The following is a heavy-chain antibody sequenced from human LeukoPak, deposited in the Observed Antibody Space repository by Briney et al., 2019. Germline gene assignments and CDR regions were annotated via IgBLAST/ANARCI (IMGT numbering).Heavy chain of an antibody. CDR1: GFTFSDYY. J-gene: IGHJ2*01. D-gene: IGHD2-8*01. V-gene: IGHV3-11*01. Sequence: AGGSLRLSCAASGFTFSDYYMSWIRQAPGKGLEWVSYISSSGSTIYYADSVKGRFTISRDNAKNSLYLQMNSLRAEDTAVYYCAGGGGDCTNGVCYNYWYFDLWGRGTLVTVSS. CDR3: AGGGGDCTNGVCYNYWYFDL. CDR2: ISSSGSTI.